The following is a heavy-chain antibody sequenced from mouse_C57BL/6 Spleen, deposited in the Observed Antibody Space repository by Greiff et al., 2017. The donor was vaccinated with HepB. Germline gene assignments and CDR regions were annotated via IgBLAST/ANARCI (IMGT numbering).Heavy chain of an antibody. Sequence: EVQLQESGPGLVKPSQSLSLTCSVTGYSITSGYYWNWIRQFPGNKLEWMGYISYDGSNNYNPSLKNRISITRDTSKNQFFLKLNSVTTEDTATYDCARVRVVPYAMDYWGQGTSVTVSS. CDR3: ARVRVVPYAMDY. J-gene: IGHJ4*01. V-gene: IGHV3-6*01. CDR2: ISYDGSN. CDR1: GYSITSGYY. D-gene: IGHD1-1*01.